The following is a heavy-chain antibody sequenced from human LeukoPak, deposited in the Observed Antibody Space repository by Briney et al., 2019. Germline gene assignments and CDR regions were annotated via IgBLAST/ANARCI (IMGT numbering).Heavy chain of an antibody. D-gene: IGHD3-22*01. Sequence: ASVKVSCNASGYTFTSYGISWVRQAPGQGLEWMGWISAYNGNTNYAQKLQGRVTMTTDTSTSTAYMELRSLRSDDTAVYYCARGAPYYDSSGYADPDYWGQGTLVTVSS. CDR2: ISAYNGNT. J-gene: IGHJ4*02. CDR1: GYTFTSYG. V-gene: IGHV1-18*01. CDR3: ARGAPYYDSSGYADPDY.